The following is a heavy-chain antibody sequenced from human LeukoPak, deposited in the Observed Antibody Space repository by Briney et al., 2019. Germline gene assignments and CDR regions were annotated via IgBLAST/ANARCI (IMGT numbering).Heavy chain of an antibody. CDR1: GFTFSRYS. CDR3: ARDPAYCGGDCHFDY. D-gene: IGHD2-21*02. Sequence: GGSLRLSCAASGFTFSRYSMNWVRQAPGKGLEWVSSISSGSSYIYYADSVKGRFTISRDNAKNSLYLQMNSLRAEDTAVYYCARDPAYCGGDCHFDYWGQGTLVTVSS. J-gene: IGHJ4*02. V-gene: IGHV3-21*01. CDR2: ISSGSSYI.